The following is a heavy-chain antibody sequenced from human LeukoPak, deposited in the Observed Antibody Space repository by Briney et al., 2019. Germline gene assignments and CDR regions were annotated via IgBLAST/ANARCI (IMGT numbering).Heavy chain of an antibody. D-gene: IGHD1-1*01. V-gene: IGHV1-69*05. CDR2: IIPIFGTA. J-gene: IGHJ6*03. CDR1: GGTFSSYA. Sequence: ASVKVSCKASGGTFSSYAISWVRQAPGQGLEWMGGIIPIFGTANYAQKFQGRVTITTDESTSTAYMELSSLRSEDTAVYYCAARETHDLFRGYYMDVWGKGTTVTVSS. CDR3: AARETHDLFRGYYMDV.